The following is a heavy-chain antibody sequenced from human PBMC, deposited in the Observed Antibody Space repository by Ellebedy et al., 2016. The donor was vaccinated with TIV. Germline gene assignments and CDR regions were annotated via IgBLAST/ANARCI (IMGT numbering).Heavy chain of an antibody. D-gene: IGHD3-10*01. V-gene: IGHV1-18*01. J-gene: IGHJ4*02. Sequence: ASVKVSXXASGGTFSSYTISWVRQAPGQGLEWMGWISAHNGNTNYAQKLQGRVTMTTDTSTSTAYMELRSLRSDDTAVYYCARETTQLLWFGSGFDYWGQGTLVTVSS. CDR1: GGTFSSYT. CDR2: ISAHNGNT. CDR3: ARETTQLLWFGSGFDY.